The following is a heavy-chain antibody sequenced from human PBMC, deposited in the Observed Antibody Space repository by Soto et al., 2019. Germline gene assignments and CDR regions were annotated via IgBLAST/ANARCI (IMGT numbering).Heavy chain of an antibody. CDR3: ARGLPIFGVVRHYYYMDV. CDR2: INHSGST. J-gene: IGHJ6*03. Sequence: SETLSLTCAVYGGSFSGYYWSWIRQPPGKGLEWIGEINHSGSTNYNPSLKSRVTISVDTSKNQFSLKLSSVTAADTVVYYCARGLPIFGVVRHYYYMDVWGKGTTVTVSS. D-gene: IGHD3-3*01. V-gene: IGHV4-34*01. CDR1: GGSFSGYY.